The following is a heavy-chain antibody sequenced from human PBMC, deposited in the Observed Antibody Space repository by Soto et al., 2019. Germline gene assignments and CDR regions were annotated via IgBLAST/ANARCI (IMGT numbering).Heavy chain of an antibody. CDR3: AREEGGPNYYYYGMDV. V-gene: IGHV3-33*01. D-gene: IGHD3-16*01. J-gene: IGHJ6*02. CDR1: GFTFSSYG. CDR2: IWYDGSNK. Sequence: QVQLVESGGGVVQPGRSLRLSCAASGFTFSSYGMHWVRQAPGKGLEWVAVIWYDGSNKYYADSVKGRFTISRDNSKNTLYLQMNSLRAEDTAVYYCAREEGGPNYYYYGMDVWGQGTTVTVSS.